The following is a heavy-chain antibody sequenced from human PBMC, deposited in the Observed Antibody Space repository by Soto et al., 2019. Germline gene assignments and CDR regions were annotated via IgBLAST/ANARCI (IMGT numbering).Heavy chain of an antibody. CDR3: AKDHRSSGWRILHYYGMDV. Sequence: GGSLRLSCAASGFTLSSYGMHWVRQAPGKGLEWVALISYDGRKEYCVDSVKGRFTISRDNFKNTLSLQMNALRAEDTAVYYCAKDHRSSGWRILHYYGMDVWGQGTTVTVSS. V-gene: IGHV3-30*18. D-gene: IGHD6-19*01. CDR1: GFTLSSYG. J-gene: IGHJ6*02. CDR2: ISYDGRKE.